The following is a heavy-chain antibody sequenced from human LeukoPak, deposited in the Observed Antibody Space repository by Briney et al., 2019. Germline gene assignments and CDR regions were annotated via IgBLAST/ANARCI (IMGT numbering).Heavy chain of an antibody. D-gene: IGHD1-26*01. CDR2: IKQDGSEK. V-gene: IGHV3-7*05. CDR3: ARGWELDP. CDR1: GFPSSRYW. J-gene: IGHJ5*02. Sequence: PGGSLRLSCAASGFPSSRYWLSWVRQAPGKGLEWVANIKQDGSEKYYVDSVKGRFTISRDNAKNSLYLQMNSLRVEDTAVYYCARGWELDPWGQGTLVTVSS.